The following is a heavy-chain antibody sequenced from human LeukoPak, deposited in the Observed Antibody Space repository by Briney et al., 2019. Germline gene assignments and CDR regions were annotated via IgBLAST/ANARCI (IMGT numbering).Heavy chain of an antibody. D-gene: IGHD5-18*01. CDR3: ARDRGGYSYGYRFDY. Sequence: ASVKVSCKASGYTFASHYMHWVRQAPGQGLEWMGIINPSGGSTSYAQKFQGRVTMTRDTSTSTVYMELSSLRSEDTAVYYCARDRGGYSYGYRFDYWGQGTLVTVSS. J-gene: IGHJ4*02. CDR1: GYTFASHY. V-gene: IGHV1-46*01. CDR2: INPSGGST.